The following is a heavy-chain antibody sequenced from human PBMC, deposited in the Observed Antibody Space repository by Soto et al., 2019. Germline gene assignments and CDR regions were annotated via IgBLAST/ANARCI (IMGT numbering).Heavy chain of an antibody. CDR3: ARRGSGHTFDY. D-gene: IGHD3-10*01. CDR2: LYEGETT. V-gene: IGHV4-39*01. J-gene: IGHJ4*02. Sequence: SETLSLTCAVSGASISRTGFHWGWIRQPPGQGLEWIGSLYEGETTFYNSSLKSRVTISADTSKNHFSLKLSSVTAADTAVYYCARRGSGHTFDYWGQGTLVTVSS. CDR1: GASISRTGFH.